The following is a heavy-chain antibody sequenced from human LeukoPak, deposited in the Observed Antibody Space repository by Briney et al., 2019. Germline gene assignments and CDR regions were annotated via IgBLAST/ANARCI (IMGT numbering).Heavy chain of an antibody. CDR2: VSFDGRNK. Sequence: GGSLRLSCEASGFSLSSYALHWVRQAPGKGLEWVSFVSFDGRNKNYADSVRGRFTISRDNSKNTLYLQINSVTYEDTAVYFCVRIVGHPRPDFWGQGTLVTVSS. V-gene: IGHV3-30-3*01. J-gene: IGHJ4*02. CDR3: VRIVGHPRPDF. D-gene: IGHD3/OR15-3a*01. CDR1: GFSLSSYA.